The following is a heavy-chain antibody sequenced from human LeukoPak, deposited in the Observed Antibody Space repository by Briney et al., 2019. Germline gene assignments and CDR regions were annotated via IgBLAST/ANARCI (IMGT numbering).Heavy chain of an antibody. V-gene: IGHV4-34*01. CDR2: INHSGST. Sequence: ASETLSLTCAVYGGSFSGYYWSWIRQPPGKGLEWIGEINHSGSTNYNPSLKSRVTISVDTSKNQFSLKLSSVTAADTAVYYCARSYSSSLIDCWGQGTLVTVSS. CDR1: GGSFSGYY. J-gene: IGHJ4*02. D-gene: IGHD6-13*01. CDR3: ARSYSSSLIDC.